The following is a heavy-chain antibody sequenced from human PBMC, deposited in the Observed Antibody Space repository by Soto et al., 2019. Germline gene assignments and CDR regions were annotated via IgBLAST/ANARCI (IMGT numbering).Heavy chain of an antibody. V-gene: IGHV4-59*01. CDR2: IYYSGST. CDR3: ARDQRPGYCSGGSCYAAFDI. Sequence: SETLSLTCTVSGGSISSYYWSWIRQPPGKGLEWIGYIYYSGSTNYNPSLKSRVTISVDTSKNQFSLKLSPVTAADTAVYYCARDQRPGYCSGGSCYAAFDIWGQGTMVTVSS. CDR1: GGSISSYY. J-gene: IGHJ3*02. D-gene: IGHD2-15*01.